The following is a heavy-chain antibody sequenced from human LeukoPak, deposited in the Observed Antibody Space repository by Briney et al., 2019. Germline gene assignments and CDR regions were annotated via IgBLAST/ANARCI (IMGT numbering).Heavy chain of an antibody. Sequence: SETLSLTCTVSGGSISSYYWSWIRQPPGKGLEWIGYIYYSGSTNYNPSPKSRVTISVDTSKNQFSLKLSSVTAADTAVYYCARRRCSSTSCYRPSDAFDIWGQGTMVTVSS. CDR1: GGSISSYY. D-gene: IGHD2-2*01. V-gene: IGHV4-59*08. CDR3: ARRRCSSTSCYRPSDAFDI. CDR2: IYYSGST. J-gene: IGHJ3*02.